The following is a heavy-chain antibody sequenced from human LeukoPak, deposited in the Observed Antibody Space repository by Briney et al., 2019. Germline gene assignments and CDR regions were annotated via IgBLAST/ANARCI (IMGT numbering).Heavy chain of an antibody. CDR3: ARLETSSGSLSYSDY. J-gene: IGHJ4*02. V-gene: IGHV4-38-2*02. D-gene: IGHD6-19*01. Sequence: SETLSLTCTVSGYSISSGYYWAWIRQPPGKGLEWIGYIYHSGSTNYNPSLKSRVTISVDTSKNQFSLKLSSVTAADTAVYYCARLETSSGSLSYSDYWGQGTLVTVSS. CDR1: GYSISSGYY. CDR2: IYHSGST.